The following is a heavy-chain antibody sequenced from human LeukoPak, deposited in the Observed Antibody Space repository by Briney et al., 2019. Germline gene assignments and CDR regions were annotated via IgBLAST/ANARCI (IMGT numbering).Heavy chain of an antibody. D-gene: IGHD3-10*01. CDR2: INSDGSST. CDR1: GFTFSSYW. V-gene: IGHV3-74*01. J-gene: IGHJ4*02. CDR3: VSFASGSWSY. Sequence: PGGSLRLSCAASGFTFSSYWMHWVRQAPGQGLVWVSRINSDGSSTTYADSVKGRFTISRDNAKNTLYLQMNSLRAEDTAMNYCVSFASGSWSYWGQGPLVTVSS.